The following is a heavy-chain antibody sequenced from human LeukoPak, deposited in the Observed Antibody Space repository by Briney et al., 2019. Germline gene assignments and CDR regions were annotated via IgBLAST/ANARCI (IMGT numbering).Heavy chain of an antibody. CDR1: GGSISSYY. Sequence: SETLSLTCTVSGGSISSYYWSWIRQPPGKGPEWIGSIYHSGSTYYNPSLKSRVTISVDTSKNQYSLKLSSVTAADTAVYYCARSLGSFDYWGQGTLVTVSS. CDR2: IYHSGST. J-gene: IGHJ4*02. V-gene: IGHV4-59*08. CDR3: ARSLGSFDY. D-gene: IGHD7-27*01.